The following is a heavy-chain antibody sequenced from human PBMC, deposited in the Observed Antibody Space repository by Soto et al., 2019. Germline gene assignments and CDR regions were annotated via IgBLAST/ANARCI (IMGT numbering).Heavy chain of an antibody. CDR2: INPSGDTT. CDR3: TRVAYCGGDCYDY. CDR1: GFTFTSYY. D-gene: IGHD2-21*01. Sequence: QVQLVQSGAEVKKPGASVKVSCKASGFTFTSYYMHWVRQAPAQGLEWMGIINPSGDTTNYAQKFPGRETMTRDTSTSTVYMELSSLRSEDTAVCYCTRVAYCGGDCYDYWGQGTLVTVSA. V-gene: IGHV1-46*03. J-gene: IGHJ4*02.